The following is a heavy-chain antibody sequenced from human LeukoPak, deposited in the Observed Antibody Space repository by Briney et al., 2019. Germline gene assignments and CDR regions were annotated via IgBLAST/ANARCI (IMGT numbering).Heavy chain of an antibody. CDR1: GFSFSSSS. V-gene: IGHV3-21*01. Sequence: PGGSLRLSCAASGFSFSSSSMSWVRQAPGKGLEWVSYIDRDGTYIFYADSVKGRFTISRDNAKSSLFLQMNSLGAEDTAEYYCARDTSGSNVITYFDNWGQGTLVTVSS. D-gene: IGHD3-10*01. CDR2: IDRDGTYI. J-gene: IGHJ4*02. CDR3: ARDTSGSNVITYFDN.